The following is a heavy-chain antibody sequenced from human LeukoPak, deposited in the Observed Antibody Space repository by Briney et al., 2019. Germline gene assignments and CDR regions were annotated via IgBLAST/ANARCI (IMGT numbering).Heavy chain of an antibody. CDR1: GGSISSYY. D-gene: IGHD3-22*01. CDR2: IYYSGSV. J-gene: IGHJ3*02. V-gene: IGHV4-59*08. Sequence: SETLSLTCTVSGGSISSYYWSWIRQPPGKGLEWIAYIYYSGSVNYNPSLKSRVTISVDTSKNQFSLSLSSVTAADTAMYYCARPRHSYYYDSSAAPDALDIWGQGTMVTVSS. CDR3: ARPRHSYYYDSSAAPDALDI.